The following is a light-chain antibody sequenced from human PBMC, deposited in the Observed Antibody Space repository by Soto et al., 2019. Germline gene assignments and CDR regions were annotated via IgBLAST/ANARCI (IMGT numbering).Light chain of an antibody. Sequence: DIQMTQSPSSLSASVGDRVTITCRASQGISNYLAWYQQKPGKVHKLLIYAASTLQSGVPSRFSGSGSGTDFTLTISSLQPEDVATYYCQKYNSAPPVTFGPGTKVDIK. J-gene: IGKJ3*01. CDR3: QKYNSAPPVT. CDR1: QGISNY. CDR2: AAS. V-gene: IGKV1-27*01.